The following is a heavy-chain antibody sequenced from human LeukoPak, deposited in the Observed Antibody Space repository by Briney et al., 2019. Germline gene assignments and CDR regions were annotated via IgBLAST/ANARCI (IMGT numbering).Heavy chain of an antibody. CDR3: ARDYYGSGSYMGRYNWFDP. J-gene: IGHJ5*02. D-gene: IGHD3-10*01. CDR1: GFTFSSYE. CDR2: ISSSGSTI. V-gene: IGHV3-48*03. Sequence: PGGSLRLSCAASGFTFSSYEMNWVRQAPGKGLEWVSYISSSGSTIYYADSVKGRFTISRDNAKNSLYLQMNSLRAEDTAVYYCARDYYGSGSYMGRYNWFDPWGQGTLVTVSS.